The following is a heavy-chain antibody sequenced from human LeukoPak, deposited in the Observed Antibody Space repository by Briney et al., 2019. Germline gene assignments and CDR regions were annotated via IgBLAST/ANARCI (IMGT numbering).Heavy chain of an antibody. D-gene: IGHD3-16*02. V-gene: IGHV3-23*01. Sequence: GGSLRLSCAASGFTFSSYAMSWVRQAPGKGLEWVSAISGSGGSTYYADSVKGRFTISRDNAKNSLYLQMNSLRAEDTAVYYCARDPRTMITFGGVIGGVDYWGQGTLVTVSS. CDR3: ARDPRTMITFGGVIGGVDY. J-gene: IGHJ4*02. CDR1: GFTFSSYA. CDR2: ISGSGGST.